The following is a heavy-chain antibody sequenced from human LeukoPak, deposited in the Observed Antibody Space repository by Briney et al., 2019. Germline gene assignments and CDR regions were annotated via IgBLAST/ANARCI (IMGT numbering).Heavy chain of an antibody. Sequence: GGSLRLSCAASGFTFSSYAMHWVRQAPGKGLEWVAVISYDGSNKYYADSVKGRFTISRDNSKNTLYLQMNSLRAEDTAVYYCARSTRRDSEIALAEYSQHWGQGTLVTVSS. V-gene: IGHV3-30-3*01. CDR3: ARSTRRDSEIALAEYSQH. J-gene: IGHJ1*01. CDR2: ISYDGSNK. D-gene: IGHD1-26*01. CDR1: GFTFSSYA.